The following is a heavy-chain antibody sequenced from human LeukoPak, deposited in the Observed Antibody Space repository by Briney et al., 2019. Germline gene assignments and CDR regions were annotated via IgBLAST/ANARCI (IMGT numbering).Heavy chain of an antibody. J-gene: IGHJ5*02. D-gene: IGHD4-17*01. CDR2: IIPIFGTA. V-gene: IGHV1-69*13. CDR1: GGTFSSYA. CDR3: ARSPRYRYGDYWLNWFDP. Sequence: GASVKVSCKASGGTFSSYAISWVRQAPGQGLEWMGGIIPIFGTANYAQKFQGRVTITADESTSTAYMELSSLRSEDTAVYYCARSPRYRYGDYWLNWFDPWGQGTLVTVSS.